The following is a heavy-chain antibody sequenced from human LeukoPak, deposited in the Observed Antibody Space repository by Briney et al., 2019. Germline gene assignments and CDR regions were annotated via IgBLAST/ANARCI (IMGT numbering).Heavy chain of an antibody. D-gene: IGHD6-13*01. Sequence: SETLSLTCTVPGDSISSSRYYWGWIRQPPGKGLEWIGSMSYTGSTYYNPSLKSRVTISVDTSKNQFSLKLNSVTAADTAVYYCAREPKNFYSSSWQFDYWGQGTLVTVSS. CDR2: MSYTGST. CDR3: AREPKNFYSSSWQFDY. CDR1: GDSISSSRYY. V-gene: IGHV4-39*07. J-gene: IGHJ4*02.